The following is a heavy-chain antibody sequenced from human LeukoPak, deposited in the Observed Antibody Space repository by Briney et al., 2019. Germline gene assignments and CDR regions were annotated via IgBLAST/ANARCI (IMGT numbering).Heavy chain of an antibody. Sequence: PSETLSLTCTVSGGSISSHYWSWIRQPPGKGLEWIGYIYYSGSTNYNPSLKSRVTISVDTSKNQFSLKLSSVTAADTAVYYCASGYCSGGSCYSLHYWGQGTLVTVSS. D-gene: IGHD2-15*01. J-gene: IGHJ4*02. V-gene: IGHV4-59*11. CDR2: IYYSGST. CDR3: ASGYCSGGSCYSLHY. CDR1: GGSISSHY.